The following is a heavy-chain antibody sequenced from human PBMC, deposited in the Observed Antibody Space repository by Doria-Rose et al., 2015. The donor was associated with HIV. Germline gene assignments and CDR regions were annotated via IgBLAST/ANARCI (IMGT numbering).Heavy chain of an antibody. CDR3: ARIHSLSSSSLGH. CDR2: LDVGNGDP. V-gene: IGHV1-3*01. Sequence: PAPGHRLEWMGWLDVGNGDPRYSRKFQDRVTITSDTSANTGYMALSSLRSEDTAVYYCARIHSLSSSSLGHWGQGTLVTVSS. D-gene: IGHD6-13*01. J-gene: IGHJ4*02.